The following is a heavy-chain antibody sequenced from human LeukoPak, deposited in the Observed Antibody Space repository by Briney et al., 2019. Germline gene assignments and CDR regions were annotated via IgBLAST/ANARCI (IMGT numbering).Heavy chain of an antibody. V-gene: IGHV3-23*01. CDR3: AKGARGSGSYFDY. CDR1: GFTFSSYG. CDR2: ISGSGGST. D-gene: IGHD1-26*01. J-gene: IGHJ4*02. Sequence: PGGSLRLSCAASGFTFSSYGMSWVRQAPGKGLEWVSAISGSGGSTYYADSVKGRFTISRDNAKNSLYLQMNSLRAEDTAVYYCAKGARGSGSYFDYWGQGTLVTVSS.